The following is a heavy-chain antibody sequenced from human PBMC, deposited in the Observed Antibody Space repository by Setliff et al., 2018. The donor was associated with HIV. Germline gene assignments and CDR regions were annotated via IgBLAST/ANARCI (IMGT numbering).Heavy chain of an antibody. CDR3: ARSPLWSGYEGEAFDI. J-gene: IGHJ3*02. D-gene: IGHD3-3*01. CDR1: GGSISSNW. CDR2: IYHSGST. Sequence: PSETLSLTCAVSGGSISSNWWSWVRQSPGKGLEWIGEIYHSGSTHYNPSLQSRVTISVDTSKNQFSLKLSSVTAADTAVYYCARSPLWSGYEGEAFDIWGQGTMVTVSS. V-gene: IGHV4-4*02.